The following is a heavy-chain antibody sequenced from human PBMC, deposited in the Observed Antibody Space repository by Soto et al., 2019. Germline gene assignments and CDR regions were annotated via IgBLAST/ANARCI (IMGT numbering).Heavy chain of an antibody. CDR2: ISSSGNTI. V-gene: IGHV3-48*04. CDR1: GFTFSSYG. CDR3: ATDFGDS. D-gene: IGHD3-10*01. J-gene: IGHJ4*02. Sequence: GGSLRLSCAASGFTFSSYGMHWIRQAPGKGLEWVSYISSSGNTIYYADSVKGRFTISRDNTKNSLYLQMNSLRAEDTAVYYCATDFGDSWGQGTLGTSPQ.